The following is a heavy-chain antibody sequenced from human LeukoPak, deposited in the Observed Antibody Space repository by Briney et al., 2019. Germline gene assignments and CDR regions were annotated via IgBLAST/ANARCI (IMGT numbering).Heavy chain of an antibody. V-gene: IGHV3-49*03. CDR1: GFTFGDFA. CDR2: IRSKAYGVTT. J-gene: IGHJ6*02. D-gene: IGHD3-10*01. CDR3: TYTYGSGTPYYYGMDV. Sequence: QPGRSLRLSCAASGFTFGDFAMSGFRQPPAEGLEWVGFIRSKAYGVTTEYAASVKGRFTVSKDDSKSIAYLQMNRLKTEHTAVYYCTYTYGSGTPYYYGMDVWGQGTTVTVSS.